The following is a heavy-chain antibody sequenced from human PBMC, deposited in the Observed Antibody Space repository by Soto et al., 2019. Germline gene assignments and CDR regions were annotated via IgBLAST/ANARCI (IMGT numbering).Heavy chain of an antibody. CDR1: GGSINNYY. CDR2: INHSGIT. Sequence: PSETLSLTCTVSGGSINNYYWSWIRQPPGKGLEWIGEINHSGITNYNPSLKSRVTMSVDTSKNQFSLKLSSVTAADTAVYYCASSPRNYYDSSGSYYGYFFDYWGQGSLVTVSS. D-gene: IGHD3-22*01. CDR3: ASSPRNYYDSSGSYYGYFFDY. J-gene: IGHJ4*02. V-gene: IGHV4-34*01.